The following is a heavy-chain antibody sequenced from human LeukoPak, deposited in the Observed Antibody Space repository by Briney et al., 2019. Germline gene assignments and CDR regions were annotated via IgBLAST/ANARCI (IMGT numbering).Heavy chain of an antibody. V-gene: IGHV3-21*01. CDR2: ISSSSSYI. CDR1: GFTFSSYS. CDR3: ARVIGTDSSGYPWYFDL. Sequence: GGSLRLSCAASGFTFSSYSMNRVRQAPGKGLEWVSSISSSSSYIYYADSVKGRFTISRDNAKNSLYLQMNSLRAEDTAVYYCARVIGTDSSGYPWYFDLWGRGTLVTVSS. J-gene: IGHJ2*01. D-gene: IGHD3-22*01.